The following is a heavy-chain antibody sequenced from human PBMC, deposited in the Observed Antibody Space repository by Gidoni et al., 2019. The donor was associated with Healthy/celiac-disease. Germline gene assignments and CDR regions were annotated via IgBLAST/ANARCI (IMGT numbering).Heavy chain of an antibody. Sequence: QLQLQESGPGLVKPSETLSLTCTVSGGSISSSSYYWGWLRQPPGKGLEWIGSIYYSGSTYYNPSLKSRVTISVDTSKNQFSLKLSSVTAADTAVYYCARLFHSSGYYYEGLVDYYGMDVWGQGTTVTVSS. CDR2: IYYSGST. CDR3: ARLFHSSGYYYEGLVDYYGMDV. J-gene: IGHJ6*02. D-gene: IGHD3-22*01. V-gene: IGHV4-39*01. CDR1: GGSISSSSYY.